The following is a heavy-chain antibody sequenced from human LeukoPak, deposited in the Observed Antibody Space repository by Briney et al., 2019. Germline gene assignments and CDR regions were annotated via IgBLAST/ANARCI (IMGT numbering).Heavy chain of an antibody. CDR2: INPNSGGT. V-gene: IGHV1-2*02. J-gene: IGHJ5*02. Sequence: GASVKVSCKASGYTFTGYYMHWVRQAPGQGLEWMGWINPNSGGTNYAQKFQGRVTMTRDTSISTAYMELSRLRSDDTAVYYCARDPRAIAAAVPNWFDPWGQGTLVTVSS. CDR1: GYTFTGYY. D-gene: IGHD6-13*01. CDR3: ARDPRAIAAAVPNWFDP.